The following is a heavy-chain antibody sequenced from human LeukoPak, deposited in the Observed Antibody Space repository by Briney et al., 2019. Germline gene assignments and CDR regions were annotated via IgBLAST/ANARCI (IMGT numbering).Heavy chain of an antibody. CDR1: GFPFSRYS. CDR3: TRAAYNSGPDY. V-gene: IGHV3-48*02. Sequence: GGSLRLSCAASGFPFSRYSMNWVRQAPGKGLEWVSCISPSSSDIYYADSVKGRFTISRDNAKNSLSLHMNSLGDEDTAVYYCTRAAYNSGPDYWGQGTLVTVSS. CDR2: ISPSSSDI. D-gene: IGHD6-25*01. J-gene: IGHJ4*02.